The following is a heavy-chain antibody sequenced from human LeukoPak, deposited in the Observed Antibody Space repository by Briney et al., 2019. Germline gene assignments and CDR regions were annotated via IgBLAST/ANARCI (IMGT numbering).Heavy chain of an antibody. CDR1: GYTFTSYY. CDR2: INPGGGRT. V-gene: IGHV1-46*01. D-gene: IGHD6-13*01. J-gene: IGHJ3*02. CDR3: ARAGGEAAAAIDALDI. Sequence: GASVKVSCKASGYTFTSYYMHWVRQAPGQGLEWMGIINPGGGRTSYAQKFQGRVTMTRDMSTSTVYMELSSLRSEDTAVYYCARAGGEAAAAIDALDIWGQGTMVTVSS.